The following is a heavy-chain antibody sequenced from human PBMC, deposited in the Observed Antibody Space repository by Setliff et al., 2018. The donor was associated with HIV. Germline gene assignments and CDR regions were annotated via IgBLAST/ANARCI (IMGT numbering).Heavy chain of an antibody. CDR1: GGTFSSYA. V-gene: IGHV1-69*13. D-gene: IGHD5-12*01. CDR2: IIPIFGTA. CDR3: ARGGWLQFAAFDI. Sequence: SVKVSCKASGGTFSSYAISWVRQAPGQGLEWMGRIIPIFGTANYAQKFQGRVTITADESTSTAYMELSSLRSEDTAVYYCARGGWLQFAAFDIWGQGTMVTVSS. J-gene: IGHJ3*02.